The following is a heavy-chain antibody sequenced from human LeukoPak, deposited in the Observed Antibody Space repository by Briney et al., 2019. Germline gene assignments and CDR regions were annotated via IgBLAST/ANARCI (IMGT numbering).Heavy chain of an antibody. CDR1: GFTVSSNY. J-gene: IGHJ4*02. V-gene: IGHV3-53*01. D-gene: IGHD6-13*01. CDR3: ARDLAAGGTYPHY. Sequence: GGSLRLSCAASGFTVSSNYMSWVRQAPGKGPEWVSVIYSDGSTYYADSVKGRFTISRDTSKNTLYLQMNSLRTEDTAVYYCARDLAAGGTYPHYWGQGTLVSVSS. CDR2: IYSDGST.